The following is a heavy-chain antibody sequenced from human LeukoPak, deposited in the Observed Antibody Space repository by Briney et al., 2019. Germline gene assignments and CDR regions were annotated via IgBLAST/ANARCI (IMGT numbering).Heavy chain of an antibody. CDR1: GASISSSSYY. D-gene: IGHD2-2*02. J-gene: IGHJ3*02. CDR3: ARPYRIRSAFDI. Sequence: SETLSLTCTVSGASISSSSYYWGWIRQPPGKGLEWIGSIYYSGSTYYNPSLKSRVTISIDMSKSQFSLKLSSVTAADTAVYYCARPYRIRSAFDIWGQGTMVTVSS. CDR2: IYYSGST. V-gene: IGHV4-39*01.